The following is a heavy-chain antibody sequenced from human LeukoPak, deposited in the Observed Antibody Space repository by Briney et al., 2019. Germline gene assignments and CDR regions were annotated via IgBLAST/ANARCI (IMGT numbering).Heavy chain of an antibody. CDR1: GYTFTSYG. CDR3: ARESHSNAWSLYYFDY. D-gene: IGHD6-19*01. V-gene: IGHV1-18*01. CDR2: ISAYNGNT. Sequence: ASVKVSCKASGYTFTSYGISWVRQAPGQGLEWMGWISAYNGNTNYAQELQGRVTMTTDTSTSTAYMELRSLRSDDTAVYYCARESHSNAWSLYYFDYWGQGTLVTVSS. J-gene: IGHJ4*02.